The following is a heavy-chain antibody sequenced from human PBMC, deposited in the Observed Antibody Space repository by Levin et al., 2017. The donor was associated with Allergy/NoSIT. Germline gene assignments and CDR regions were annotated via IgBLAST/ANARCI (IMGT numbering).Heavy chain of an antibody. CDR3: AREGVWFGESPRYFDY. V-gene: IGHV3-33*01. CDR1: GFTFSSYG. D-gene: IGHD3-10*01. CDR2: IWYDGSNK. Sequence: GESLKISCAASGFTFSSYGMHWVRQAPGKGLEWVAVIWYDGSNKYYADSVKGRFTISRDNSKNTLYLQMNSLRAEDTAVYYCAREGVWFGESPRYFDYWGQGTLVTVSS. J-gene: IGHJ4*02.